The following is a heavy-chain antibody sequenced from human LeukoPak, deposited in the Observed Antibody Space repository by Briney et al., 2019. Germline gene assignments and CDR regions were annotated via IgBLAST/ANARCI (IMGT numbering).Heavy chain of an antibody. V-gene: IGHV3-23*01. D-gene: IGHD4-23*01. CDR2: ISGSGRTT. CDR1: GFTFSNHA. CDR3: ARDPNSLADYGGDYFDH. J-gene: IGHJ4*02. Sequence: GGSLRLSCAASGFTFSNHAMSWVRQTPGKGLQWVSVISGSGRTTEYADSVKGRFIISRDNSKNTLSLQMNTLRPDDTAVFYRARDPNSLADYGGDYFDHWGQGTLVTVSS.